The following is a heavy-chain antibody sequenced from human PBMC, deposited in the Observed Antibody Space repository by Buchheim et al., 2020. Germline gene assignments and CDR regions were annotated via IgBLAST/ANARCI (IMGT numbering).Heavy chain of an antibody. CDR2: INHSGST. D-gene: IGHD3-3*01. CDR3: ASDYYDFWSGYWGINWFDP. V-gene: IGHV4-34*01. CDR1: GGSFSGYY. Sequence: QVQLQQWGAGLLKPSETLSLTCAVYGGSFSGYYWSWIRQPPGKGLEWIGEINHSGSTNYNPSLKSRVTISVDTSKNQFSLKLSSVTAADTAVYYCASDYYDFWSGYWGINWFDPWGQGTL. J-gene: IGHJ5*02.